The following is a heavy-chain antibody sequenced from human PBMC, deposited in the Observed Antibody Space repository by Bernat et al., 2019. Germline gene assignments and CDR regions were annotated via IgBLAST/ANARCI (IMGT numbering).Heavy chain of an antibody. CDR3: ARVLCYDYNWGSYRWGRGYGYFAL. CDR1: GFTFSSYW. CDR2: IKQDGSEK. V-gene: IGHV3-7*03. J-gene: IGHJ2*01. D-gene: IGHD3-16*02. Sequence: EVQLVESGGGLVQPGGSLRLSCAASGFTFSSYWMSWVRQAPGKGLEWVANIKQDGSEKYYVDSVKGRFTISRDNAKNSLYLQMNSLRAEDTAVYYCARVLCYDYNWGSYRWGRGYGYFALWGRGTLVTVSS.